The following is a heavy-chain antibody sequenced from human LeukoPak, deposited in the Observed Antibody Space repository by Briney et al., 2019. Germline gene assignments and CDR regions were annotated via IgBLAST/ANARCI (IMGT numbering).Heavy chain of an antibody. CDR1: GFTFSSYG. CDR3: AKDVPGSSWYPPYFDY. V-gene: IGHV3-23*01. D-gene: IGHD6-13*01. Sequence: GRSLRLSCAASGFTFSSYGMHWVRQAPGKGLEWVSAISGSGGSTYYADSVKGRFTISRDNSKNTLYLQMNSLRAEDTAVYYCAKDVPGSSWYPPYFDYWGQGTLVTVSS. J-gene: IGHJ4*02. CDR2: ISGSGGST.